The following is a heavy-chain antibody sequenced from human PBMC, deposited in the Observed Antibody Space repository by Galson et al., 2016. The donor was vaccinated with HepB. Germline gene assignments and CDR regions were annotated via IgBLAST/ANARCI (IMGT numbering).Heavy chain of an antibody. J-gene: IGHJ4*02. CDR2: IYPGDSDA. CDR1: GYSFARFW. CDR3: ARQPLHSYGRSYLDL. D-gene: IGHD5-18*01. V-gene: IGHV5-51*01. Sequence: QSGAEVKKPGESLRISCEASGYSFARFWIGWVRQLPGKGLEWMGIIYPGDSDARYSPSLQGQVTISVDKSINTAYLQWSSLKASHTAMYYCARQPLHSYGRSYLDLWGQGTLVTVSS.